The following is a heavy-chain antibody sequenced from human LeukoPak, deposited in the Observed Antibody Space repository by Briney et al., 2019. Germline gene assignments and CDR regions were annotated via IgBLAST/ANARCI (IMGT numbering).Heavy chain of an antibody. D-gene: IGHD2-21*01. V-gene: IGHV3-30*04. CDR3: ARDLGGDSIAFDY. J-gene: IGHJ4*02. CDR1: GFTFSSYA. CDR2: ISYDGSNK. Sequence: GGSLRLSCAASGFTFSSYAMHWVRQAPGKGLEGVAVISYDGSNKYYADSVKDRFTISRDNSNNTRYLHMNSLRAEDRAVYYCARDLGGDSIAFDYWGRGTLVTVSS.